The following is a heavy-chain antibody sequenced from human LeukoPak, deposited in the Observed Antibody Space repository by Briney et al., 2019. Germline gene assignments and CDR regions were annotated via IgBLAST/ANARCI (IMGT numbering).Heavy chain of an antibody. CDR3: ARDLSGCSGGSCYYYGMDV. CDR1: GFTFSSYE. Sequence: GGSLRLSCAASGFTFSSYEMNWVRQAPGKGLEWVSYIGSSGSTIYHADSVKGRFTISRDNAKNSLYLQMNSLRAEDTAVYYCARDLSGCSGGSCYYYGMDVWGQGTTVTVSS. CDR2: IGSSGSTI. D-gene: IGHD2-15*01. J-gene: IGHJ6*02. V-gene: IGHV3-48*03.